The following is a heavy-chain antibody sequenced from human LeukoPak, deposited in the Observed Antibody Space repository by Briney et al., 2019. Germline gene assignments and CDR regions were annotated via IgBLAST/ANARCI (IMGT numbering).Heavy chain of an antibody. CDR1: GFTFSSFS. V-gene: IGHV3-48*01. CDR2: ISSSSSTI. Sequence: GGSLRLSCAASGFTFSSFSMNWVRQAPGKGLEWVSYISSSSSTIYYADSVKGRFTISRDNAKNSLYLQMNSLRAEDTAVYYCARIDSYYGMDVWGQGTTVTVSS. J-gene: IGHJ6*02. CDR3: ARIDSYYGMDV.